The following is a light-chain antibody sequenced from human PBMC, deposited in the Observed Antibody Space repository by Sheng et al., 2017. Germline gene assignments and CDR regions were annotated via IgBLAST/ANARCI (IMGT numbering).Light chain of an antibody. V-gene: IGKV3-11*01. CDR1: QSVSSY. Sequence: EVVLTQSPATLSLSPGERATLSCRASQSVSSYLAWFQRKPGQAPRLLIYDASNRATGIPARFSGSGSGTDFTLTISSLEPEDFAVYYCQQRSYWPGTFGQGTKLEI. CDR2: DAS. CDR3: QQRSYWPGT. J-gene: IGKJ2*01.